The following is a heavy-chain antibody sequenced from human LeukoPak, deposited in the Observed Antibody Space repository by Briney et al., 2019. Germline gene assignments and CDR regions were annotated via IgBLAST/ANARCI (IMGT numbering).Heavy chain of an antibody. J-gene: IGHJ4*02. D-gene: IGHD6-19*01. CDR1: GFTFSSYA. V-gene: IGHV3-30-3*01. CDR2: ISYDGSNK. CDR3: ARGSTDDQWLVPFDY. Sequence: AGGSLRLSCAASGFTFSSYAMHWVRQAPGKGLEWVAVISYDGSNKYYADSVKGRFTISRDNSKNTLYLQMNSLRAEDTAVYYCARGSTDDQWLVPFDYWGQGTLVTVSS.